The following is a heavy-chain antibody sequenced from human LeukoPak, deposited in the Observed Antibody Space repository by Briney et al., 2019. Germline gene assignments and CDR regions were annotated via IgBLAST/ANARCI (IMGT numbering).Heavy chain of an antibody. J-gene: IGHJ4*02. D-gene: IGHD2-21*02. CDR2: INWNGGST. CDR3: ARDGPAYCGGDCYSGY. V-gene: IGHV3-20*04. Sequence: GGSLRLSCAASGFTFDEYGMSWVRQAPGKWLEWVSGINWNGGSTGYADSVKGRFTISRDNAKNSLYLQMNSLRAEDTALYYCARDGPAYCGGDCYSGYWGQGTLVTVSS. CDR1: GFTFDEYG.